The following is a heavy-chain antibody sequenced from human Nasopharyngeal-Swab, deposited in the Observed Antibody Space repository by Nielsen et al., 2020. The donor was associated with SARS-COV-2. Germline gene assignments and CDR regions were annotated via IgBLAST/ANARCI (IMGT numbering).Heavy chain of an antibody. J-gene: IGHJ5*02. Sequence: ASVQVSCKASGFTFSHYFMHWVRQAPAQGLAWMGVITPSGGATNYARKFRGRVTMTRDPSTSTVYLDLSSLNPEDTAVYFCASEPGGMAAPGKHFDPWGQGTLVTVSS. CDR1: GFTFSHYF. CDR2: ITPSGGAT. D-gene: IGHD6-13*01. CDR3: ASEPGGMAAPGKHFDP. V-gene: IGHV1-46*01.